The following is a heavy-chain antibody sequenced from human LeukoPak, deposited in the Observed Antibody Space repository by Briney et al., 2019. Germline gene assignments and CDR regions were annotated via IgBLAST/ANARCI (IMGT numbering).Heavy chain of an antibody. CDR2: ISYDGSNK. Sequence: PGGSLRLSCSASGFTFSDYWTTWVRQAPGKGLEWVAVISYDGSNKYYADSVKGRFTISRDNSKNTLYLQMNSLRAEDTAVYYCAKDRTYYDFWGGYYMDVWGKGTTVTVSS. CDR3: AKDRTYYDFWGGYYMDV. CDR1: GFTFSDYW. J-gene: IGHJ6*03. V-gene: IGHV3-30*18. D-gene: IGHD3-3*01.